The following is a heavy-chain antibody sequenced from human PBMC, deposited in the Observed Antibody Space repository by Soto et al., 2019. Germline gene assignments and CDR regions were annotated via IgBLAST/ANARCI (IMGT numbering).Heavy chain of an antibody. Sequence: SETLSLTCAVYGGSFSGYYWSWIRQPPGKGLEWIGEINHSGSTNYNPSLKSRVTISVDTSKNQFSLKLSSVTAADTAVYYCARGGSVLRYFDWLTYDYWGQGTLVTVSS. CDR2: INHSGST. CDR1: GGSFSGYY. D-gene: IGHD3-9*01. J-gene: IGHJ4*02. V-gene: IGHV4-34*01. CDR3: ARGGSVLRYFDWLTYDY.